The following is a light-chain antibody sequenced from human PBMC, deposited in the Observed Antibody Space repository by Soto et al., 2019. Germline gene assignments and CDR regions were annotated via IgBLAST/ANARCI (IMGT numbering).Light chain of an antibody. Sequence: EIVLRQSPGTLSLSPGERATLSCRASQSVSSSYLAWYQQKPGQAPRLLIYGASSRATGIPDRFSGSGSGTDFTLTISRLEPEDFAVYYCQQYGSSPLITLGQGTRLEI. CDR1: QSVSSSY. V-gene: IGKV3-20*01. J-gene: IGKJ5*01. CDR3: QQYGSSPLIT. CDR2: GAS.